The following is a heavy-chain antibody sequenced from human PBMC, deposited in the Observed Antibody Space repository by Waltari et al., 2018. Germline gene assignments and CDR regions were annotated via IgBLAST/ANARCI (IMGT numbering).Heavy chain of an antibody. Sequence: QVQLVQSGAEVKKPGASVKVSCKASGYTFTSYDINWVRQATGHGLEWMGWRNANSGNTGYAQKCQGRGTMTRNTSISTAYMGLSSLRSEDTSVYYCARGDVLRFLEWLLDSYYGMDVRGQGTTVTVSS. D-gene: IGHD3-3*01. CDR2: RNANSGNT. CDR3: ARGDVLRFLEWLLDSYYGMDV. J-gene: IGHJ6*02. CDR1: GYTFTSYD. V-gene: IGHV1-8*01.